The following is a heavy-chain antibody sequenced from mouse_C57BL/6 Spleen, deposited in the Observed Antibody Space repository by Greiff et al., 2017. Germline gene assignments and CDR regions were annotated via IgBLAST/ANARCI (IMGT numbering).Heavy chain of an antibody. Sequence: QVQLQQPGAELVMPGASVTLSCKASGYTFTSYWMHWVKQRPGQGLEWIGDIDPSDSYTTYNQKFKGKSTLTVDKSSSTAYMQLSSLTSEDSAVYYCARTHGSSPRGAMDYWGQGTSVTVSS. CDR2: IDPSDSYT. J-gene: IGHJ4*01. CDR1: GYTFTSYW. V-gene: IGHV1-69*01. D-gene: IGHD1-1*01. CDR3: ARTHGSSPRGAMDY.